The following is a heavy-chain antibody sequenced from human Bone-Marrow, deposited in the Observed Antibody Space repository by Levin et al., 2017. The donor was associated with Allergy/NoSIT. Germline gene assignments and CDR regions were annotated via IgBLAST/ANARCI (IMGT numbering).Heavy chain of an antibody. CDR2: IYYTGSA. Sequence: SQTLSLTCSVSGDSIRTGGYYWGWIRQHPGRGLEWIGYIYYTGSAYYNPSLMSRASISLDTSKNQFSLRLSSVTAADTAMFYCASGVFEKGAYTFDVWGQGTTVTVSS. J-gene: IGHJ3*01. V-gene: IGHV4-31*03. CDR1: GDSIRTGGYY. CDR3: ASGVFEKGAYTFDV. D-gene: IGHD3-16*01.